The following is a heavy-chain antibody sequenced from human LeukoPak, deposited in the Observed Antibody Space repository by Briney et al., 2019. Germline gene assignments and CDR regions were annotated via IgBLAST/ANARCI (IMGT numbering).Heavy chain of an antibody. Sequence: YMSWIRQHPGKGLEWIGYIYYSGSTYYNPSLKSRVTISVDTSKNQFSLKLCSVTAADTAVYYCALGRIYCSGGSCYWSGAFDIWGQGTMVTVSS. CDR3: ALGRIYCSGGSCYWSGAFDI. J-gene: IGHJ3*02. V-gene: IGHV4-31*02. CDR1: Y. CDR2: IYYSGST. D-gene: IGHD2-15*01.